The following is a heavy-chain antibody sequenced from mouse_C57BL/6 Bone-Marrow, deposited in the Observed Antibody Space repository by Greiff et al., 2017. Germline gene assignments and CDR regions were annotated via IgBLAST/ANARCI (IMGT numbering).Heavy chain of an antibody. CDR2: IYPGDGDT. CDR1: GYAFSTYW. D-gene: IGHD4-1*01. Sequence: QVQLQQSGAELVQPGASVKISCKVSGYAFSTYWMNWVKQRPGQGLEWIGQIYPGDGDTNYNGKFKGKATLTAAKSSSTAYMQRSSLTSEDSAVYFYARDWDYFDYWGQGTTLTVSS. CDR3: ARDWDYFDY. V-gene: IGHV1-80*01. J-gene: IGHJ2*01.